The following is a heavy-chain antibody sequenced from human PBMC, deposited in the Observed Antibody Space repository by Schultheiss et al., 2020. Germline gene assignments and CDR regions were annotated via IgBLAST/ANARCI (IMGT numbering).Heavy chain of an antibody. CDR2: INWNGDST. D-gene: IGHD2-2*02. CDR3: ARGPAYCSSTSCYSGMDV. V-gene: IGHV3-20*01. J-gene: IGHJ6*02. CDR1: GFTFDDYG. Sequence: GGSLRLSCAASGFTFDDYGMSWVRQAPGKGLEWVSGINWNGDSTGYADSVKGRFTISRDNAKNSLYLQMNSLRAEDTALYHCARGPAYCSSTSCYSGMDVWGQGTTVTVSS.